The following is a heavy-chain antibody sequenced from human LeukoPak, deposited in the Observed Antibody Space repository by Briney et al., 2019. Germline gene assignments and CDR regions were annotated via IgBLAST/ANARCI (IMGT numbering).Heavy chain of an antibody. V-gene: IGHV3-7*01. CDR2: IKEDGSEK. CDR3: ARLNCSSTSCYGDY. J-gene: IGHJ4*02. D-gene: IGHD2-2*01. Sequence: GGSLRLSCAASGFTFSYFWMSWVRQAPGKGLEWVANIKEDGSEKYYVDSVKGRFTISRDNAKNSLYLQMNSLRAEDTAMYYCARLNCSSTSCYGDYWGQGTLVTVSS. CDR1: GFTFSYFW.